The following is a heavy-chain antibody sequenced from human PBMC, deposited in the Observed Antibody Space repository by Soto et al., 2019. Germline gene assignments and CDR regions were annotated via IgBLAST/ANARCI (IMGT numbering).Heavy chain of an antibody. V-gene: IGHV3-15*07. CDR1: GFTFINAW. CDR3: TTDPSPLTGSGY. J-gene: IGHJ4*02. D-gene: IGHD3-9*01. Sequence: EVQLVESGGGLVEPGGSLRLSCAASGFTFINAWMNWVHQAPGKGLEWVGRIRGKTAGGTTDYAAPAKGRFTISRDDSKNTLYLQMNSLKTEDTAVYYCTTDPSPLTGSGYWGQGTLVTVS. CDR2: IRGKTAGGTT.